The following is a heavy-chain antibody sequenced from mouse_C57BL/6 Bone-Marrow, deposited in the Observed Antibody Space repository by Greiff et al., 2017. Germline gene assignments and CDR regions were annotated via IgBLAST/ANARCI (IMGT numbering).Heavy chain of an antibody. CDR1: GYTFTSYW. CDR2: IHPNSGST. J-gene: IGHJ3*01. D-gene: IGHD2-3*01. Sequence: QVQLKQPGAELVKPGASVKLSCKASGYTFTSYWMHWVKQRPGQGLEWIGMIHPNSGSTNYNEKFKSKATLTVDKSSSTAYMQLSSLTSEDSAVYYCARERWLRAWFAYWGQGTLVTVSA. V-gene: IGHV1-64*01. CDR3: ARERWLRAWFAY.